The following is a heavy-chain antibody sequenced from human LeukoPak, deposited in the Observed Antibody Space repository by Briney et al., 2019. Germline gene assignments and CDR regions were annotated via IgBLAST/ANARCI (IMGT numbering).Heavy chain of an antibody. V-gene: IGHV4-39*01. CDR3: ARLDIAARPFDY. Sequence: PSETLSLTCTVSGGSISSSSYYWGWIRQPPGKGLEWIGSIYYSGSTYYNPSLKSRVTISADTSKNQFSLKLSSVTAGDTAVYYFARLDIAARPFDYWGQGTLVTVSS. J-gene: IGHJ4*02. CDR1: GGSISSSSYY. CDR2: IYYSGST. D-gene: IGHD6-6*01.